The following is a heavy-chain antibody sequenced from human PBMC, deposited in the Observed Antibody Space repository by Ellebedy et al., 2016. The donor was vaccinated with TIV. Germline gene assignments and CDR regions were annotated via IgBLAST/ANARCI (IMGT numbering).Heavy chain of an antibody. CDR2: FDPEDGET. D-gene: IGHD5-12*01. CDR3: ARLGGPLSGYDLRGYFDY. CDR1: GYTFTSYA. Sequence: ASVKVSCXASGYTFTSYAMHWVRQAPGKGLEWMGGFDPEDGETIYAQKFQGRVTMTEDTSTDTAYMELSSLRSEDTAVYYCARLGGPLSGYDLRGYFDYWGQGTLVTVSS. J-gene: IGHJ4*02. V-gene: IGHV1-24*01.